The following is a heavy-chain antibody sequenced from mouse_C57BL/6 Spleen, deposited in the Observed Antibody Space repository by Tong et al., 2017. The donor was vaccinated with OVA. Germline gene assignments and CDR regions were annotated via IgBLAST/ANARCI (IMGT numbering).Heavy chain of an antibody. CDR3: ARGGLGLWYCDG. V-gene: IGHV1S136*01. Sequence: EVQLQQSGPELVKPGASVKMSCKASGYTFTSYVMHWVKQKPGQGLEWIGYINPYNDGTEYTEKFKGKATLTLDKSYSTAYMDVSSLTSEDSTVYYCARGGLGLWYCDGWGAGTTVTVSS. CDR1: GYTFTSYV. D-gene: IGHD2-2*01. CDR2: INPYNDGT. J-gene: IGHJ1*01.